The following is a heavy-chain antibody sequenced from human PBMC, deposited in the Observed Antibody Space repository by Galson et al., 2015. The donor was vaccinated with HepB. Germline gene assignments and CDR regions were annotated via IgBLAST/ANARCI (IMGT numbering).Heavy chain of an antibody. Sequence: SLRLSCAASGFTFSNYWMNWVRQAPGKGLEWVANIKQDGSEKYYVDSVKGRFTISRDNAKNSLYLQMNSLRAEDTAVFYCVRTEYSYGLDRSFDYWGQGTLVTVSS. D-gene: IGHD5-18*01. CDR3: VRTEYSYGLDRSFDY. CDR1: GFTFSNYW. V-gene: IGHV3-7*05. CDR2: IKQDGSEK. J-gene: IGHJ4*02.